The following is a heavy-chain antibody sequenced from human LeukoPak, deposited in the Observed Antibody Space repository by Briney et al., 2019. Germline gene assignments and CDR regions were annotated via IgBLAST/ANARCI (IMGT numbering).Heavy chain of an antibody. J-gene: IGHJ6*02. CDR2: INSDGSST. D-gene: IGHD4-17*01. V-gene: IGHV3-74*01. CDR3: ARGPGVTTLYYYYGMDV. Sequence: GGSLGLSCAASGFTFSSYWMHWVRQAPGKGLVWVSRINSDGSSTSYADSVKGRFTISRDNAKNTLYLQMNSLRAEDTAVYYCARGPGVTTLYYYYGMDVWGQGTTVTVSS. CDR1: GFTFSSYW.